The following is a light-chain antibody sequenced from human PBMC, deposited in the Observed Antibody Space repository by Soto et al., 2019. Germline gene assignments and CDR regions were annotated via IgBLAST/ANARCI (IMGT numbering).Light chain of an antibody. V-gene: IGLV2-14*03. CDR1: SSDVGAYNY. CDR3: SSYTSSSTVL. CDR2: DVS. J-gene: IGLJ2*01. Sequence: QSALTQPASVSGSPGQSITISCTGTSSDVGAYNYVSWYQHHPGKAPKVMIYDVSNRPSGVSNRFSGSKSGNTASLTISGLQAEDEADYYCSSYTSSSTVLFGGGTKLTVL.